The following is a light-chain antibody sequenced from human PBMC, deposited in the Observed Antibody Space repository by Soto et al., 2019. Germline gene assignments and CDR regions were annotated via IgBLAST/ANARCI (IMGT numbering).Light chain of an antibody. CDR1: SSNIRSNY. J-gene: IGLJ3*02. V-gene: IGLV1-47*01. CDR3: SAWDDSLSGGV. Sequence: QIVLTQPPSASGTPGQRVTISCSGSSSNIRSNYVYWYQQLPGTAPKLLIYRDNQRPSGVPDRFSGSRSGTSASLAISGLRSEDEADYYCSAWDDSLSGGVFGGGTKLTVL. CDR2: RDN.